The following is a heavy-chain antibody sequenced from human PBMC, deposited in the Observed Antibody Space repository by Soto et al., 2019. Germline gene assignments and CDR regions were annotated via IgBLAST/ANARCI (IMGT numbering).Heavy chain of an antibody. Sequence: SETLSLTCTVSGGSISSSSYYWGWIRQPPGKGLEWIGSIYYSGSTYYNPSLKSRVTISVDTSKNQFSLKLSSVTAADTAVYYCASGGEGWFDPWGQGTLVTVSS. D-gene: IGHD2-21*01. CDR2: IYYSGST. J-gene: IGHJ5*02. V-gene: IGHV4-39*01. CDR3: ASGGEGWFDP. CDR1: GGSISSSSYY.